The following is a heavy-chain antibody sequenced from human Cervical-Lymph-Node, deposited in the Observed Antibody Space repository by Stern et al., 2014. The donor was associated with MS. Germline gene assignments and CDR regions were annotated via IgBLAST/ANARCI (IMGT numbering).Heavy chain of an antibody. J-gene: IGHJ4*01. Sequence: QVQLQQSGPGLVKPSETLSLTCTVSGGSIINYYWSWIRQTPGKGLEWIGYIYYTGRTNYNPSLKSRVTISVDTSKNQLSLMLRSLTAADTAVYYCARDKGMFFLWGQGTLVTVSS. CDR2: IYYTGRT. CDR3: ARDKGMFFL. V-gene: IGHV4-59*01. D-gene: IGHD2/OR15-2a*01. CDR1: GGSIINYY.